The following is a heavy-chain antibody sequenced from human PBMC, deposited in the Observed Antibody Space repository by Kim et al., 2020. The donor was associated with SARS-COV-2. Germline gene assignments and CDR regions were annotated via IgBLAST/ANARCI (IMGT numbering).Heavy chain of an antibody. V-gene: IGHV3-66*01. D-gene: IGHD2-8*01. J-gene: IGHJ6*01. CDR3: ASACTRLYGMDV. Sequence: YADSVKGRFTISRDNAKNKLYLQINRLRAEDTAVYYCASACTRLYGMDVWGQWTTVTVSS.